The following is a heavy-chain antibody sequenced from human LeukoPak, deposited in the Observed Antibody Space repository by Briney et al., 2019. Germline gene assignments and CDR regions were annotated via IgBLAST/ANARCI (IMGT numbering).Heavy chain of an antibody. D-gene: IGHD2-15*01. J-gene: IGHJ4*02. Sequence: SETLSLTCTVSGGSIDTGSYYWSWIRQPAGKGLEWIGHIYTNGRTNYNPSLKSRVTISVDMSKSQFSLNLSSVTAADTAVYYCARDHPRLGSGIPIIWGQGTLVTVSS. CDR2: IYTNGRT. V-gene: IGHV4-61*09. CDR3: ARDHPRLGSGIPII. CDR1: GGSIDTGSYY.